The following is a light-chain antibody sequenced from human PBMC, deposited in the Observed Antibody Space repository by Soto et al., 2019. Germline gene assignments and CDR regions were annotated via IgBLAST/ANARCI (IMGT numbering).Light chain of an antibody. V-gene: IGKV3-15*01. CDR2: AAS. Sequence: EVLMTQSPATLSVSPGDRATLSCRASQSINSNLAWYQQQPGQAPRLLIYAASTRATAVPDRFSGSGSGTDFTLTINSLQSDDFAIYFCQQYTDWPITFGQGTRLDIK. CDR3: QQYTDWPIT. CDR1: QSINSN. J-gene: IGKJ5*01.